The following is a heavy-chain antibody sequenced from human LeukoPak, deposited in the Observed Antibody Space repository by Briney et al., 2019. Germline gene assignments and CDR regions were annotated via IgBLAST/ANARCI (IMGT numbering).Heavy chain of an antibody. Sequence: PGGSLRLSCSASGFTFSTYWMHWVRQLPGKGLEWVSLIKSDGSSTTNADSVKGRFTFSRDNAKDTLYLQMNSLRAEDTGVYHCVRDRNYVMDVWGQGTTVTVTS. CDR1: GFTFSTYW. CDR2: IKSDGSST. J-gene: IGHJ6*01. V-gene: IGHV3-74*03. CDR3: VRDRNYVMDV.